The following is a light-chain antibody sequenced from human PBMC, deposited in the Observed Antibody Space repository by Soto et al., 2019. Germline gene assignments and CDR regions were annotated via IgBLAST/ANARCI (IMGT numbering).Light chain of an antibody. V-gene: IGKV3-11*01. Sequence: EIVMTQSPATLSVSPGERATLSCRASQSVSSNLAWYQQKPGQAPRLLIYDASNRATGIPARFSGSGSGTDFTPTISSLEPEDFAVYYCQQRSNWPRTFGQGTKL. CDR2: DAS. CDR3: QQRSNWPRT. J-gene: IGKJ1*01. CDR1: QSVSSN.